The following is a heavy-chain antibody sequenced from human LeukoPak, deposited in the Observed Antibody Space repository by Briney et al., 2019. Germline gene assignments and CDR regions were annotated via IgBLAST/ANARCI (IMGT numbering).Heavy chain of an antibody. CDR2: IKQDGGAK. Sequence: PGGSLRLSCVASGFTFSSYWMSWVRQAPGKGLEWVANIKQDGGAKYYVDSVKGRFTISRDNAKNSLYLHMNSLRADDTAVYYCAQECVDSTGYYYVPNWFDPWGQGTLVTVSS. V-gene: IGHV3-7*01. J-gene: IGHJ5*02. D-gene: IGHD3-22*01. CDR1: GFTFSSYW. CDR3: AQECVDSTGYYYVPNWFDP.